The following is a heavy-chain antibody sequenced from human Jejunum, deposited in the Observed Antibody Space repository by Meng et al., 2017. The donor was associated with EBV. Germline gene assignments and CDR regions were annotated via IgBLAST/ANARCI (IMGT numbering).Heavy chain of an antibody. J-gene: IGHJ5*02. CDR1: GHTLTELS. V-gene: IGHV1-24*01. CDR2: FDFEDGET. Sequence: QAQLVQSGAVVKKPGASVKVSCKVSGHTLTELSMHWVRQAPGKGLEWMGGFDFEDGETIYAQKFQGRVTMTEDTSTDTAYMELSSLRSEDTAVYYCARYFDGWNGDRFDPWGQGTLVTVSS. D-gene: IGHD3-9*01. CDR3: ARYFDGWNGDRFDP.